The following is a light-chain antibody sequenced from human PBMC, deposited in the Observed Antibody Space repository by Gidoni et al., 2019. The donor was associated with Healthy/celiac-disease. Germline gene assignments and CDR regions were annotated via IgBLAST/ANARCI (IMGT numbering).Light chain of an antibody. CDR1: QSVLYSSNNKNY. V-gene: IGKV4-1*01. CDR3: QQYYSTLFT. CDR2: WAS. J-gene: IGKJ3*01. Sequence: DIVMTQSPDSLAVSLGERATINCKSSQSVLYSSNNKNYLAWYQQKPGQPPKLLIYWASTRESGVPDRFSGSGSGTDFTLTISSLQAEDVAVYYCQQYYSTLFTFXPXTKVDIK.